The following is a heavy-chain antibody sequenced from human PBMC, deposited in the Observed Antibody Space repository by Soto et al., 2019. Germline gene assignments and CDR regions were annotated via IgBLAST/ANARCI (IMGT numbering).Heavy chain of an antibody. CDR3: ATWYGNHYFGLDV. V-gene: IGHV3-48*01. J-gene: IGHJ6*02. CDR2: INLRGLTK. Sequence: VQLVESGGALVQPGGSLRLSCAASGYSFDAYIMNWVRQAPGKGLEWVSSINLRGLTKFYAVSVRGRFTISRDDASSSLFLQMNNLRAEDTAVYYCATWYGNHYFGLDVWGQGTTLTVSS. D-gene: IGHD6-13*01. CDR1: GYSFDAYI.